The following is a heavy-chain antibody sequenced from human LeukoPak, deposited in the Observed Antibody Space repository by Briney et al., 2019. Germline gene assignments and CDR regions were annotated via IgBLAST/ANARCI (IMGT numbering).Heavy chain of an antibody. J-gene: IGHJ4*02. D-gene: IGHD1-1*01. CDR2: ISSNGGSS. Sequence: GGSLRLSCSASGFTFSAYAMHWVRQAPGKGLEYVSGISSNGGSSFYADSVKGRFTISRDNSKNTLYLQMSSLRAEDTAVYYCVKITFVTGGDCWGQGTRLTVSS. CDR3: VKITFVTGGDC. V-gene: IGHV3-64D*09. CDR1: GFTFSAYA.